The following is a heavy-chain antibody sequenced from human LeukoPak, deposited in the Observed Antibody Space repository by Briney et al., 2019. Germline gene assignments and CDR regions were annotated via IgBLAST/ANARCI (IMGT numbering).Heavy chain of an antibody. CDR3: ARAAAAGTFDY. CDR1: GFTFSSYA. D-gene: IGHD6-13*01. J-gene: IGHJ4*02. CDR2: ISGSGGST. Sequence: GGSLRLSCAASGFTFSSYAMSWVRQAPGKGLEWVSAISGSGGSTYYADSVKGRFTISRDNAKNSLYLQMNSLRAEDTAVYYCARAAAAGTFDYWGQGTLVTVSS. V-gene: IGHV3-23*01.